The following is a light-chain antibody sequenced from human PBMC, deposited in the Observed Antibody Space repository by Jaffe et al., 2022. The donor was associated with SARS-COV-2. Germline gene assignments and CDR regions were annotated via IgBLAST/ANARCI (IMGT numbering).Light chain of an antibody. CDR3: QQYYSTPHT. CDR1: QTVLYSSDNKNY. J-gene: IGKJ4*01. Sequence: DIVMTQSPDSLAVSLGERATINCKSSQTVLYSSDNKNYLAWYQQKSGQPPKLLIYWASTRESGVPDRFSGSGSGTDFTLAISSLQAEDVAVYYCQQYYSTPHTFGGGTKVEIK. CDR2: WAS. V-gene: IGKV4-1*01.